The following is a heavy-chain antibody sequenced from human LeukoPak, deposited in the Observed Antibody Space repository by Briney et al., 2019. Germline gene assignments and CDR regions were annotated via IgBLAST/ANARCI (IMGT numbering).Heavy chain of an antibody. CDR3: ARGLNLDCSSTSCYAYYYMDV. V-gene: IGHV1-69*05. Sequence: GASVKVSCKASGGTFSSYAISWVRQAPGQGLEWMGGTIPIFGTANYAQKFQGRVTMTTDTSTSTAYMELRSLRSDDTAVYYCARGLNLDCSSTSCYAYYYMDVWGKGTTVTISS. CDR2: TIPIFGTA. J-gene: IGHJ6*03. D-gene: IGHD2-2*01. CDR1: GGTFSSYA.